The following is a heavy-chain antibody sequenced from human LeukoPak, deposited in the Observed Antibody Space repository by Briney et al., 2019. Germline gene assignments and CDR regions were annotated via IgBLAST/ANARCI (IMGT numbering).Heavy chain of an antibody. J-gene: IGHJ4*02. CDR2: IYTSGST. Sequence: SETLPLTCTVSGGSISSYYWSWIRQPAGKGLEWIGRIYTSGSTNYNPSLKSRVTMSVDTSKNQFSLKLSSVTAADTAVYYCARERDYDFWSGYYLDYWGQGTLVTVSS. D-gene: IGHD3-3*01. CDR1: GGSISSYY. CDR3: ARERDYDFWSGYYLDY. V-gene: IGHV4-4*07.